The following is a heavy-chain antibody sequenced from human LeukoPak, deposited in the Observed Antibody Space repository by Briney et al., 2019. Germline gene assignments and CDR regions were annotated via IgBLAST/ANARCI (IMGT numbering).Heavy chain of an antibody. J-gene: IGHJ5*02. Sequence: ASVKVSCKASGYTFTGYYMHWVRQAPGQGLEWMGWINPNSGGTNYAQKFQGRVTMTRDTSISTAYMELSRLRSDDTAVYYCARDAPSPIVGATVWFDPWGQGTLVTVSS. D-gene: IGHD1-26*01. V-gene: IGHV1-2*02. CDR2: INPNSGGT. CDR3: ARDAPSPIVGATVWFDP. CDR1: GYTFTGYY.